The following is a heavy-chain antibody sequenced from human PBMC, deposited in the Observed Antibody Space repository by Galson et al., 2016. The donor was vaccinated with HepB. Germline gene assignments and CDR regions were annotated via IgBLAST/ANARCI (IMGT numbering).Heavy chain of an antibody. J-gene: IGHJ4*01. CDR3: TRGRNPLSSFDFIIAY. CDR2: ISSDGGYD. Sequence: SLRLSCAGSGFTFSSFSMHWVRQAPGKGLEWVAAISSDGGYDESLDSVKGRFTISRDNSKNTLSLQMNSLRAGDTAVYYCTRGRNPLSSFDFIIAYWGHGTLVTVSS. D-gene: IGHD2/OR15-2a*01. CDR1: GFTFSSFS. V-gene: IGHV3-30*04.